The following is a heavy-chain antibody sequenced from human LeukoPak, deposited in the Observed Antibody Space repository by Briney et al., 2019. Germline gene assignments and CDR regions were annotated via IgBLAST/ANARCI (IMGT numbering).Heavy chain of an antibody. CDR2: IYSSGST. D-gene: IGHD4/OR15-4a*01. CDR1: GAPISSGNYY. V-gene: IGHV4-61*02. CDR3: ARESDLSNYDRTDY. Sequence: SETLSLTCTVSGAPISSGNYYWSWIRQPAGKGLEWIGRIYSSGSTTYNPTLQSRVTISADTSRNQLSLKLYSVTAADSAMYYCARESDLSNYDRTDYWGQGTLVTVSS. J-gene: IGHJ4*02.